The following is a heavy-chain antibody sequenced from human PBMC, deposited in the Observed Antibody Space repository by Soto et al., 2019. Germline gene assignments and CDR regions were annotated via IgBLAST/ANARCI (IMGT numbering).Heavy chain of an antibody. Sequence: QVQLQESGPGLVKPSETLSLTCTVSGGSISSYYWSWIRQPPGKGLEWIWYIYYSGGTNYNPSLNSRGTISVDTSKNQFSLKLSSVTAADTAVYYCARDLGSGWYFDYWGQGTLVTVSS. D-gene: IGHD6-19*01. J-gene: IGHJ4*02. CDR1: GGSISSYY. CDR2: IYYSGGT. V-gene: IGHV4-59*01. CDR3: ARDLGSGWYFDY.